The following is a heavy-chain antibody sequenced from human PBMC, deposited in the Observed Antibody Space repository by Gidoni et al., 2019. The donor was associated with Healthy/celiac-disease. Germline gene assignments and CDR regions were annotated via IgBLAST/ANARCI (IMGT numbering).Heavy chain of an antibody. CDR2: IEHSGST. CDR1: GGSFSGYY. V-gene: IGHV4-34*01. CDR3: ARRRGQLWFYYYYGMDV. J-gene: IGHJ6*02. Sequence: QVQLQQWGAGLLKPAVTPSRTCAVHGGSFSGYYWSWIRQAPGKGLEWIGEIEHSGSTNYNPSLKSRVTISVDTSKNQFSLKLSSVTAADTAVYYCARRRGQLWFYYYYGMDVWGQGTTVTVSS. D-gene: IGHD5-18*01.